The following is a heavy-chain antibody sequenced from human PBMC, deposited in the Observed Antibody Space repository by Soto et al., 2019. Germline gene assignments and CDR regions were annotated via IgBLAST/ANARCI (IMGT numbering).Heavy chain of an antibody. Sequence: QLQLQESGSGLVKPSQTLSLTCAVSGGSITSGGYSWSWIRQPPGKGLEWIANIYHSGSTYYNPSLKSRVTISLNRSNNQFYLDLSSVTAADTAVYYCARVVVVPAIWVDYFDSWGQGTLVTVSS. CDR1: GGSITSGGYS. CDR2: IYHSGST. D-gene: IGHD2-15*01. CDR3: ARVVVVPAIWVDYFDS. J-gene: IGHJ4*02. V-gene: IGHV4-30-2*01.